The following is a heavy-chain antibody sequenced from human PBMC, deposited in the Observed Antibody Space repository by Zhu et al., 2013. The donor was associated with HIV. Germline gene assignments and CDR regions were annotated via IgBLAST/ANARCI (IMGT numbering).Heavy chain of an antibody. CDR2: INPNTAVT. J-gene: IGHJ6*02. Sequence: QVQLVQSGAEVKKPGASVKVSCKASGYNFFAYYIHWVRQAPGQGLEWMGWINPNTAVTKYAQKFQGWVSMTRDTSSSTAYMEVSRLKSDDTAVYYCARWYDPQGYCDSGSCPGDYGLDVWGQGTTVIVSS. V-gene: IGHV1-2*04. CDR3: ARWYDPQGYCDSGSCPGDYGLDV. CDR1: GYNFFAYY. D-gene: IGHD2-15*01.